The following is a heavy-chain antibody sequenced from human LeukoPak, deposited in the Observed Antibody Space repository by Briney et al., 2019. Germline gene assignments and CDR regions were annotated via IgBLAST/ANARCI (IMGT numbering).Heavy chain of an antibody. Sequence: ASVKVSCKTSGYTFTGYYIQWVRQAPGQGLEWMGYINPTSGGTNYAQEFQGRVTMTRDTSISTAYMELSRLTSDDTAVYFCAKSVFHIMTDYYFALDVWGQGTTVTVSS. CDR3: AKSVFHIMTDYYFALDV. J-gene: IGHJ6*02. V-gene: IGHV1-2*02. CDR1: GYTFTGYY. D-gene: IGHD3-9*01. CDR2: INPTSGGT.